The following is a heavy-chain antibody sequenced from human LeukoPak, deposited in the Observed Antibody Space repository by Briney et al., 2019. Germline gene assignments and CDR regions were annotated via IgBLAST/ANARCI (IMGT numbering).Heavy chain of an antibody. Sequence: GRSLRLSCAASGFTFSSYAMHWVRQAPGKGLEWVAVISYDGSNKYYADSVKGRFTISRDNSKNTLYLQTNSLRAEDTAVYYCARVRGKGHMVRAHAFDIWGQGTMVTVSS. J-gene: IGHJ3*02. CDR2: ISYDGSNK. CDR3: ARVRGKGHMVRAHAFDI. CDR1: GFTFSSYA. V-gene: IGHV3-30-3*01. D-gene: IGHD3-10*01.